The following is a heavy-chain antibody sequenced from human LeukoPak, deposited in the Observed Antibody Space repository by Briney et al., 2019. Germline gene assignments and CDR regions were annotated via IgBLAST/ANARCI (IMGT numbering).Heavy chain of an antibody. V-gene: IGHV3-74*01. CDR2: INSDGSST. J-gene: IGHJ4*02. CDR3: ARAPEWEPPLDY. D-gene: IGHD1-26*01. Sequence: GGSLRLSCAASGFTFSSYWMHWVRQAPGKGLVWVSRINSDGSSTSYADSVKGRFTISRDNAKNTLYLQMNSLRAEGTAVYYCARAPEWEPPLDYWGQGTLVTVSS. CDR1: GFTFSSYW.